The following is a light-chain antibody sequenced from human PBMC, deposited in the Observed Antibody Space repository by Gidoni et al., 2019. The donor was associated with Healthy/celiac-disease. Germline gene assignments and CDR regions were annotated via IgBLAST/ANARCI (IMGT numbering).Light chain of an antibody. V-gene: IGKV1-8*01. CDR2: DAS. J-gene: IGKJ3*01. CDR3: QQYYSYHLFT. CDR1: QDISSY. Sequence: AIRMTQSHSSLPASSGEGVTITCRASQDISSYLAWYQQKPGKAPKHLIYDASTLQSGVPSRFCSSGSGTKFTLTIICLQSEDDATYYCQQYYSYHLFTFGAXTKVDIK.